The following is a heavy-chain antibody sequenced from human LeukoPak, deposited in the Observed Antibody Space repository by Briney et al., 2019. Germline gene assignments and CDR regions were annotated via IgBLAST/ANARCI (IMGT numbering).Heavy chain of an antibody. D-gene: IGHD3-22*01. J-gene: IGHJ4*02. CDR3: AGGYYSGLDDY. CDR1: GFTFSSYG. CDR2: ISSSSSYI. Sequence: GGSLRLSCAASGFTFSSYGMSWVRQAPGKGLEWVSSISSSSSYIYYADSVKGRFTISRDNAKNSLYLQMNSLRAEDTAVYYCAGGYYSGLDDYWGQGTLVTVSS. V-gene: IGHV3-21*01.